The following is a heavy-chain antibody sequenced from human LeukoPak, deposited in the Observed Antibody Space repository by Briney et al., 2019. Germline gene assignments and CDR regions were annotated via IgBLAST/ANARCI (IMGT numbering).Heavy chain of an antibody. CDR2: ICSGGST. CDR1: GFTVSSNY. Sequence: PGGSLRLSCAASGFTVSSNYMSWVRQAPGKGLEWVSVICSGGSTHYADSVKGRFTISRDNSKNTLFLQMNSLRAEDTAVYYCARDLPFDNWGQGTLVTVSS. J-gene: IGHJ4*02. CDR3: ARDLPFDN. V-gene: IGHV3-66*01.